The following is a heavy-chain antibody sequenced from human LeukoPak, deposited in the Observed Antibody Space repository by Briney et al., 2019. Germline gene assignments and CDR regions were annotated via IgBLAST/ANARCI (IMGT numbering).Heavy chain of an antibody. Sequence: SQTLSLTCAISGDSVSSNNAAWNWIRQSPSRGLEWLGRTYYRSKWYNDYEVSVKSRISINLDTSKNQFSLHLNSVTPEDTALYYCLRQYTYGRFDFWGQGTLVTVSS. CDR1: GDSVSSNNAA. J-gene: IGHJ4*02. CDR2: TYYRSKWYN. CDR3: LRQYTYGRFDF. D-gene: IGHD5-18*01. V-gene: IGHV6-1*01.